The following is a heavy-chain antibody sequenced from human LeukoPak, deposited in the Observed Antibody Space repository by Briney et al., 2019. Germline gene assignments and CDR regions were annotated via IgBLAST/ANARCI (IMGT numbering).Heavy chain of an antibody. V-gene: IGHV4-59*07. CDR1: NGSISNYF. CDR3: ASLGGYYESSSYSQLDAFDI. CDR2: VHHSGTA. J-gene: IGHJ3*02. Sequence: SDTLSLTCTVSNGSISNYFWSWIRQPTGKGVEGIRYVHHSGTANYNPSLMSRVNISIDTSEYRLSLKLSSVTAADTALYYCASLGGYYESSSYSQLDAFDIWGQGTVVTVSS. D-gene: IGHD3-22*01.